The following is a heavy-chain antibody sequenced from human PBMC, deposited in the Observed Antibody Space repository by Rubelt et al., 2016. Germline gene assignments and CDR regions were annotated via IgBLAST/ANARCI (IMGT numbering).Heavy chain of an antibody. V-gene: IGHV3-33*05. CDR2: ISYDGDNK. J-gene: IGHJ4*02. CDR3: ARGSPGDY. Sequence: SSYGMHWVRQAPGKGLEWVAIISYDGDNKYNADSVKGRFTISRDNAKNSVSLQMNSLRVEDTAVYYCARGSPGDYWGQGTLVIVSS. CDR1: SSYG.